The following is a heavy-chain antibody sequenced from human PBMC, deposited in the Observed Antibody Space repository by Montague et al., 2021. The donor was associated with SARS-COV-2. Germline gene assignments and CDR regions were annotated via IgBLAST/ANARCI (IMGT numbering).Heavy chain of an antibody. V-gene: IGHV4-39*07. CDR3: ARDPRRITIFGVVTRYGMDV. D-gene: IGHD3-3*01. J-gene: IGHJ6*02. CDR1: GGSISSSSYY. Sequence: SETLSLTCTVSGGSISSSSYYWGWIRQAPGKGLEWIGSIYYSGSTNYNPSLKSRVTISVDTSKNQFSLKLSSVTAADTAVYYCARDPRRITIFGVVTRYGMDVWGQGTTVTVSS. CDR2: IYYSGST.